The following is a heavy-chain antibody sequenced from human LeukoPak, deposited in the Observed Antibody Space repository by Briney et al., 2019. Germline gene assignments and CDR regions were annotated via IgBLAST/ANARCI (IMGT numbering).Heavy chain of an antibody. V-gene: IGHV3-21*01. CDR2: ISSSSSYI. D-gene: IGHD3-22*01. CDR1: GFTFSSYS. CDR3: ARDNREDYYDSSGYYLVDY. J-gene: IGHJ4*02. Sequence: GGYLRLSCSASGFTFSSYSMNWVRQAPGKGLKWVSSISSSSSYISYADSVKGRITISRDNAKNSLYLQMNSLRAEDTAVYYCARDNREDYYDSSGYYLVDYWGQGTLVTVSS.